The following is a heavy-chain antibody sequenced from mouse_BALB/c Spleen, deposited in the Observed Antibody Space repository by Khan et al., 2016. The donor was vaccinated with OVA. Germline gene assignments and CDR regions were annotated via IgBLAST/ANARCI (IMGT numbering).Heavy chain of an antibody. V-gene: IGHV1-77*01. Sequence: QVQLQQSGAELARPGASVKLSCKASGYTFTDYYRNRVKQRNGQGLEWIGEISPGSGDTYYNERFKGQDTLTADKSSSTAYMQLSSLTSEASASYFCARRNYFGDTFAYWGQGTLVTVSA. CDR3: ARRNYFGDTFAY. J-gene: IGHJ3*01. D-gene: IGHD1-2*01. CDR1: GYTFTDYY. CDR2: ISPGSGDT.